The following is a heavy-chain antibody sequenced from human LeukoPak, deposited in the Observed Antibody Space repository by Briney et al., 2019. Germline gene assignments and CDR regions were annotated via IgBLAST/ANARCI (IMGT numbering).Heavy chain of an antibody. V-gene: IGHV4-4*07. J-gene: IGHJ4*02. CDR2: IYTSGST. Sequence: SETLSLTCTVSGGSISSYYWSWIRQPAGKGLEWIGRIYTSGSTNYNPSLKSRVTMSVDTSKNQFSLKLSSVTAADTAVYYCAKDGETAYSSGRRRFGYWGQGTLVTVSS. CDR3: AKDGETAYSSGRRRFGY. D-gene: IGHD6-19*01. CDR1: GGSISSYY.